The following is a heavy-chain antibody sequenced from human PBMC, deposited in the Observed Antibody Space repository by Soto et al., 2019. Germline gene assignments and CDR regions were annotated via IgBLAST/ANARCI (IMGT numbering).Heavy chain of an antibody. CDR1: GFTVSSNY. D-gene: IGHD6-13*01. V-gene: IGHV3-53*01. CDR3: GRYSGSSWKNYLDY. Sequence: PGGSLRLSCAASGFTVSSNYMSWVRQAPGKGLEWVSVIYSGGSTYYADSVKGRFTISRHNSKNTLYLQMNSLRAEDTAVYYVGRYSGSSWKNYLDYWGQGTLVTVSS. J-gene: IGHJ4*02. CDR2: IYSGGST.